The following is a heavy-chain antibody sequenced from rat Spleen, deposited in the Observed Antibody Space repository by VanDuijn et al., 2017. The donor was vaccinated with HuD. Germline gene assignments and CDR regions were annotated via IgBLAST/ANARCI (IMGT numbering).Heavy chain of an antibody. Sequence: EVQLVASGGDLVQPGRSMRLSCAALGFTFSNYYMAWVRQTPRKGLEWVASISTGGGNTYYRDSVKGRFTISRDNAKNTLYLQMDSLRSEDTATYYCARPIDHYFDVYWFAYWGQGTLVTVSS. D-gene: IGHD1-12*01. J-gene: IGHJ3*01. CDR2: ISTGGGNT. V-gene: IGHV5-25*01. CDR1: GFTFSNYY. CDR3: ARPIDHYFDVYWFAY.